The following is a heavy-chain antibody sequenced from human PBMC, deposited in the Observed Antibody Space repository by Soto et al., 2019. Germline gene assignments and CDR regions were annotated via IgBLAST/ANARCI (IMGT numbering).Heavy chain of an antibody. Sequence: GASVKVSCKASGYTFTIYGISGVRQAPGQGLEWMGWISAYNGNTNYAQKLQGRVTMTTDTSTSTAYMELRSLRSDDTAVYYCASDSSGYPSGCYYGMDVWGQGTTVTVSS. CDR3: ASDSSGYPSGCYYGMDV. CDR1: GYTFTIYG. CDR2: ISAYNGNT. D-gene: IGHD3-22*01. J-gene: IGHJ6*02. V-gene: IGHV1-18*01.